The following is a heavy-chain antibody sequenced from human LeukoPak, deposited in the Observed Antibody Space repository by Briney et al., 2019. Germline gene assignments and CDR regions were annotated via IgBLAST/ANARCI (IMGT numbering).Heavy chain of an antibody. CDR2: MNPNSGNT. V-gene: IGHV1-8*01. J-gene: IGHJ6*03. D-gene: IGHD3-10*01. CDR1: GYTFTSYD. CDR3: ARGRGITMVRGVRNYYYYYMDV. Sequence: ASVKVSCKASGYTFTSYDINWVRQATGQGLEWMGWMNPNSGNTGYAQKFQGRVTMTRNTSISTAYMELSSLRSEDTAVYYCARGRGITMVRGVRNYYYYYMDVWGKGTTVTISS.